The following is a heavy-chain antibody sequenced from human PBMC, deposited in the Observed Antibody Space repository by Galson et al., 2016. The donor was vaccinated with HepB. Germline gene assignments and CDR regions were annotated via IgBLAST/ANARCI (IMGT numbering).Heavy chain of an antibody. CDR3: LRHSGEDQLLVKLDY. Sequence: QSGAEVKKPGESLKISCKTSGYNFSNFWIGWVRQSPERGLEWMGFIFPDDYDTRYSPSFQGQVTISADTSIATAYLQWSSLRASDTGKYYCLRHSGEDQLLVKLDYWVQGTVVTVSS. CDR2: IFPDDYDT. CDR1: GYNFSNFW. V-gene: IGHV5-51*01. J-gene: IGHJ4*02. D-gene: IGHD6-19*01.